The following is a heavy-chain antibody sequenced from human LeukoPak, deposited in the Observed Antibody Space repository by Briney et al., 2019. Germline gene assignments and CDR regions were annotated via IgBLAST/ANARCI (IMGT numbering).Heavy chain of an antibody. Sequence: GGSLRLSCAASGFTFSNYWMHWVRQAPGKGLVWVSRINSDGSETSHADSVKGRFTISRDNAKNTLYLRMNSLRVEDTAVYYCARGYRGEVPDPEGDCWGQGTLVTVSS. CDR1: GFTFSNYW. CDR3: ARGYRGEVPDPEGDC. V-gene: IGHV3-74*01. J-gene: IGHJ4*02. D-gene: IGHD1-14*01. CDR2: INSDGSET.